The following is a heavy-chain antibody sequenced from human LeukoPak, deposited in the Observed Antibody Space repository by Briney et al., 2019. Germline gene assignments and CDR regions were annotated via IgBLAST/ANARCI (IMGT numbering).Heavy chain of an antibody. D-gene: IGHD1-26*01. Sequence: GALRLSCAASGFTFSSYAMSWVRQAPGKGLEWVSAISGSGGSTYYADSVKGRFTISRDYSKNTLYLQMNSLRAEDTAVYYCAKDQVKGAKYGMDVWGQGTTVTVSS. V-gene: IGHV3-23*01. J-gene: IGHJ6*02. CDR2: ISGSGGST. CDR3: AKDQVKGAKYGMDV. CDR1: GFTFSSYA.